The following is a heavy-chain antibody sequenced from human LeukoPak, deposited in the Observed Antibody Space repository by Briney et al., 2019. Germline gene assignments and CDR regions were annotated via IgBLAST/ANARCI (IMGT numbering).Heavy chain of an antibody. CDR3: TSGYFVHTFDF. J-gene: IGHJ4*02. CDR1: GGSFSGHY. CDR2: INDSGST. V-gene: IGHV4-34*01. D-gene: IGHD3-9*01. Sequence: SETLSLTCAVYGGSFSGHYWSWIRQPPGKGLEWIGEINDSGSTEGNPSLKSRLTISVDTSKNQFSLKLSSVTAADTSIYYCTSGYFVHTFDFWGQGTLVTVSS.